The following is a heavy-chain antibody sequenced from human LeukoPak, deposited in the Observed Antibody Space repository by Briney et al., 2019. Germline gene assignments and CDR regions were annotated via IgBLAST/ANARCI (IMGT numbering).Heavy chain of an antibody. CDR2: ITGSGVTT. J-gene: IGHJ4*02. Sequence: GGSLRLSCAASGFTFSSYGMSWVRQAPGKGLEWVSGITGSGVTTYYADSVKGRFTISRDNSKNTVYLQMDSLRAEDTAVYYCARVYRGESHFDYWGQGTLVTVSS. V-gene: IGHV3-23*01. CDR3: ARVYRGESHFDY. CDR1: GFTFSSYG. D-gene: IGHD2-2*02.